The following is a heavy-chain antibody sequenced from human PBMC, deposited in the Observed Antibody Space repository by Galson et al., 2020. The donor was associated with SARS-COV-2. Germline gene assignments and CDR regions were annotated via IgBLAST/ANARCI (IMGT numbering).Heavy chain of an antibody. Sequence: GGSLRLSCAASGFTFSSYSMNWVRQAPGKGLEWVSYISSSSSTIYYADSVKGRFTISRDNAKNSLYLQMNSLRAEDTAVYYCARVPYGGYVSAYGYWGQGTLVTVSS. CDR3: ARVPYGGYVSAYGY. CDR1: GFTFSSYS. V-gene: IGHV3-48*01. J-gene: IGHJ4*02. D-gene: IGHD5-12*01. CDR2: ISSSSSTI.